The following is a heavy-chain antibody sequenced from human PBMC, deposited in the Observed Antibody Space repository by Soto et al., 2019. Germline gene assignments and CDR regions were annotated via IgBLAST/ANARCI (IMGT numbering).Heavy chain of an antibody. Sequence: ASVKVSCKVSGYTLTELSMHWVRQAPGRGLEWMGGFDPEDGETIYAQKFQGRVTMTEDTSTDTAYMELSSLRSEDTAVYYCATAYCSSTSCPLPFDAFDIWGQGAMVTV. J-gene: IGHJ3*02. CDR2: FDPEDGET. CDR3: ATAYCSSTSCPLPFDAFDI. V-gene: IGHV1-24*01. D-gene: IGHD2-2*01. CDR1: GYTLTELS.